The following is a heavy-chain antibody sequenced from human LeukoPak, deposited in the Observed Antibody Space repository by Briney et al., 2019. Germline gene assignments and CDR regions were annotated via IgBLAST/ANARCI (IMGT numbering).Heavy chain of an antibody. CDR1: GGSFSGYY. V-gene: IGHV4-34*01. D-gene: IGHD2-2*01. Sequence: SETLSLTCAVYGGSFSGYYWSWIRQPPGKGLEWIGEINHSGSTNYNPSLKSRVTISVDTSKNQFSLKLSSVTAADTAVYYCANYLPAGRTAFDIWGQGTMVTVSS. J-gene: IGHJ3*02. CDR2: INHSGST. CDR3: ANYLPAGRTAFDI.